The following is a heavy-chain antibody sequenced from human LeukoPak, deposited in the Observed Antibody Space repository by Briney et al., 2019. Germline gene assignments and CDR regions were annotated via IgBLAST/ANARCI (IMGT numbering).Heavy chain of an antibody. CDR1: GYTFTSYD. CDR3: ARGPFLAITGDYYYYMDV. CDR2: MNPNSGNT. D-gene: IGHD1-20*01. J-gene: IGHJ6*03. V-gene: IGHV1-8*03. Sequence: ASVKVSCKASGYTFTSYDINWVRQAPGQGLEWMGWMNPNSGNTGYAQKFQGRVTITRNTSISTAYMELSSLRSEDTAVYYCARGPFLAITGDYYYYMDVWGKGTTVTVSS.